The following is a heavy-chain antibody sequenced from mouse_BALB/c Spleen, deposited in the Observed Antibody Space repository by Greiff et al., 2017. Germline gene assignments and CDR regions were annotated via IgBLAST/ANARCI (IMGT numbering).Heavy chain of an antibody. V-gene: IGHV7-3*02. D-gene: IGHD1-2*01. J-gene: IGHJ2*01. CDR3: AREGGSYFDY. CDR1: GFTFTDYY. Sequence: EVQRVESGGGLVQPGGSLRLSCATSGFTFTDYYMSWVRQPPGKALEWLGFIRNKANGYTTEYSASVKGRFTISRDNSQSILYLQMNTLRAEDSATYYCAREGGSYFDYWGQGTTLTVSS. CDR2: IRNKANGYTT.